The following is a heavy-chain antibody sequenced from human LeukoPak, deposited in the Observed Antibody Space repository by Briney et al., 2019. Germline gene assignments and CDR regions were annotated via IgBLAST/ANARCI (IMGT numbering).Heavy chain of an antibody. Sequence: ASVKVSCKASGYTFTSYAMNWVRQASGQGLEWMGWINTNTGNPTYAQGFTGRFVFSLDTSVSTAYLQISSLKAEDTAVYYCASGGGGNSVGAFDIWGQGTMVTVSS. D-gene: IGHD4-23*01. V-gene: IGHV7-4-1*02. CDR2: INTNTGNP. CDR3: ASGGGGNSVGAFDI. CDR1: GYTFTSYA. J-gene: IGHJ3*02.